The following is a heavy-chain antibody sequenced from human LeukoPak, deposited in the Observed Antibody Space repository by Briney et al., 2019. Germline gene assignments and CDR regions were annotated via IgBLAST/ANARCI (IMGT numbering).Heavy chain of an antibody. CDR1: GFTFTGYA. D-gene: IGHD3-10*01. CDR3: AKPPGRSDYYGSGSYYNAEDY. Sequence: GGSLRLSCAASGFTFTGYAMSWVRQAPGKGLEWVSAISGSGHSADYADSVKGRFTISRDNSKNTLYLQMNSLRAEDTAVYYCAKPPGRSDYYGSGSYYNAEDYWGQGTLVTVSS. V-gene: IGHV3-23*01. J-gene: IGHJ4*02. CDR2: ISGSGHSA.